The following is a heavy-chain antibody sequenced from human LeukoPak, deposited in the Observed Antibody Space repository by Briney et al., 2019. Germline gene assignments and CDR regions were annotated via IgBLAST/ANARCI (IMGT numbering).Heavy chain of an antibody. D-gene: IGHD3-10*01. CDR3: ANYGAGTYRFDP. V-gene: IGHV4-31*03. CDR2: ICYSGTT. J-gene: IGHJ5*02. CDR1: GTSISSGGYC. Sequence: SETLSLTCTVSGTSISSGGYCWSWIRQHPGKGLEWIGYICYSGTTYYNPSLKSRVTISVDMSENQFSLKLSSVTAADTAVYYCANYGAGTYRFDPWGQGTLVTVSS.